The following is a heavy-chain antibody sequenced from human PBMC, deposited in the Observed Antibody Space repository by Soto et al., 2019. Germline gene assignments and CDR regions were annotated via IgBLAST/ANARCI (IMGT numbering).Heavy chain of an antibody. D-gene: IGHD3-22*01. CDR2: IWFDGSKK. Sequence: GGSLRLSCAASGFKFINYAIHWVRQAPGKGLEWLAVIWFDGSKKYYADSVKGRFTISRDNSKNTVYLDMNSLTADDSGVFYCARAHTMMILDRFDPWGHGTLVTVS. V-gene: IGHV3-33*01. CDR1: GFKFINYA. J-gene: IGHJ5*02. CDR3: ARAHTMMILDRFDP.